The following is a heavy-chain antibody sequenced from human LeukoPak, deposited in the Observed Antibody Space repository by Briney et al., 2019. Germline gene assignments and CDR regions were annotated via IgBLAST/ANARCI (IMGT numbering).Heavy chain of an antibody. V-gene: IGHV1-8*01. CDR3: ARMTTVTTGDY. D-gene: IGHD4-17*01. CDR2: MNPNSGNT. J-gene: IGHJ4*02. CDR1: GYTFTSYD. Sequence: ASVKVSCKASGYTFTSYDINWVRQATGQGLEWMGWMNPNSGNTGYAQKFQGRLTMTRNTSVSTAYMELSSLRSEDTAVYYCARMTTVTTGDYWGQGTLVTVSS.